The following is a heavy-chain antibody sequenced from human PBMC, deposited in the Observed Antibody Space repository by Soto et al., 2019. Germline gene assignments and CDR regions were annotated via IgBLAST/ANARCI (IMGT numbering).Heavy chain of an antibody. V-gene: IGHV1-2*04. CDR3: ARGTFDSSGNYFAGWFDP. D-gene: IGHD3-22*01. CDR2: IIPNNGGT. Sequence: QVQLEQSGAEVKKPGASVKVSCKASGYSFTDYYIHWVRQAPGQGLEWMGGIIPNNGGTKYAQKFQDWVTMTRDTSITTAYMELSRLRSDDTAVYYCARGTFDSSGNYFAGWFDPWGQGTLVTVSS. J-gene: IGHJ5*02. CDR1: GYSFTDYY.